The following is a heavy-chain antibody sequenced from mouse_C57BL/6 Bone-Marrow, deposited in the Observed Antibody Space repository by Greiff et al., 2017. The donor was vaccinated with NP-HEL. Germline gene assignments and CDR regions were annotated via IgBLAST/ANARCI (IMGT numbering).Heavy chain of an antibody. V-gene: IGHV5-16*01. CDR3: AREGGLRRRTYAMDY. D-gene: IGHD2-4*01. CDR2: INYDGSST. Sequence: EVQLVDSEGGLVQPGSSMKLSCTASGFTFSDYYMAWVRQVPEKGLEWVANINYDGSSTYYLDSLKSRFIISRDNAKNILYLQMSSLKSEDTATYYCAREGGLRRRTYAMDYWGQGTSVTVSS. J-gene: IGHJ4*01. CDR1: GFTFSDYY.